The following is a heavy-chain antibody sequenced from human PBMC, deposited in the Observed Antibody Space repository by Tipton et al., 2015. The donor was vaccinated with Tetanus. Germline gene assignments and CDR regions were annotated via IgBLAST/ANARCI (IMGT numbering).Heavy chain of an antibody. V-gene: IGHV4-59*11. CDR1: GGSISSHY. Sequence: TLSLTCTVSGGSISSHYWSWVRQPPGKGLEWIGHMFDNGNTNYNPSLKRRVTISTDTSMNQFSLKLTSATAADTAVYYCARETYYFESGGYFDFFLDYWGQGTLVTVSS. J-gene: IGHJ4*02. CDR3: ARETYYFESGGYFDFFLDY. D-gene: IGHD3-22*01. CDR2: MFDNGNT.